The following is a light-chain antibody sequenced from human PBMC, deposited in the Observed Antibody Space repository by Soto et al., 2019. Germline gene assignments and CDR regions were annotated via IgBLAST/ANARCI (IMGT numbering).Light chain of an antibody. CDR1: QSISRW. Sequence: DIHMTQSPSTRSASVVDGVTIACRASQSISRWLAWYQQKPGKAPKVLIYDASRLQSGVPSRFSGSGSGTEFTLTISGLQTDDFATYYCQEYDAYSTFGQGTRLEIK. CDR3: QEYDAYST. J-gene: IGKJ5*01. V-gene: IGKV1-5*01. CDR2: DAS.